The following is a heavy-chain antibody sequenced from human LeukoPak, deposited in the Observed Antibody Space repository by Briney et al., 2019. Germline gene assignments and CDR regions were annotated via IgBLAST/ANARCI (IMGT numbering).Heavy chain of an antibody. CDR2: LDQDGSER. CDR3: ARVPYGGNSYYYYYMDV. CDR1: GFPFSTYW. D-gene: IGHD4-23*01. J-gene: IGHJ6*03. V-gene: IGHV3-7*01. Sequence: GGSLRLSCAASGFPFSTYWMAWVRQAPGKGLEWVANLDQDGSERYYLDSVKGRFTISRDNAKNSLYLQMNSLRAEDTAVYYCARVPYGGNSYYYYYMDVWGKGTTVTVSS.